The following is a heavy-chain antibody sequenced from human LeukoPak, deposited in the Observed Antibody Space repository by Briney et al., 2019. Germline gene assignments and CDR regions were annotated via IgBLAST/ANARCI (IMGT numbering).Heavy chain of an antibody. Sequence: ASVKVSCKASGYTFTSYDINWVRQATGQGLEWMGWMNPNSGNTGYAQKFQGRVTMTRNTSISTAYMELSSLRSEDTAVSYCARRALWFGGELTYWGQGTLVTVSS. D-gene: IGHD3-10*01. CDR1: GYTFTSYD. CDR3: ARRALWFGGELTY. J-gene: IGHJ4*02. CDR2: MNPNSGNT. V-gene: IGHV1-8*01.